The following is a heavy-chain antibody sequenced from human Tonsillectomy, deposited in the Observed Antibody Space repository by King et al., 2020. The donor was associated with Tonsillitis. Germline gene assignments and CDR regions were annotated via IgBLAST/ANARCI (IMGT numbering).Heavy chain of an antibody. D-gene: IGHD3-3*01. Sequence: QLVQSGGGVVQPGRSLRLSCAASGFTFNPYSMHWVRQAPGKGLEWVAVISYDGSNEYYADSVKGRFTIFRDNSKNTLYLQMNRLRAEDTAVYYCARDPTLEWSHHHYYYGMDVWGQGTTVTVSS. V-gene: IGHV3-30*04. CDR2: ISYDGSNE. CDR1: GFTFNPYS. J-gene: IGHJ6*02. CDR3: ARDPTLEWSHHHYYYGMDV.